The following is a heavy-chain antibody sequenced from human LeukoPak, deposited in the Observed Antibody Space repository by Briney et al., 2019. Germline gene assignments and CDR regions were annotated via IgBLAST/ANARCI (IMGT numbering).Heavy chain of an antibody. D-gene: IGHD1-7*01. V-gene: IGHV4-59*01. CDR3: ARRSKTETLYFDY. CDR2: IHYSGST. CDR1: GGSISSYY. J-gene: IGHJ4*02. Sequence: SETLSLTCTVSGGSISSYYWSWIRQPPGKGLEWIGYIHYSGSTNYNPSLKSRVTMSVDTSKNQFSLKLSSVPAAAPAVYYFARRSKTETLYFDYWGQGTLVTASS.